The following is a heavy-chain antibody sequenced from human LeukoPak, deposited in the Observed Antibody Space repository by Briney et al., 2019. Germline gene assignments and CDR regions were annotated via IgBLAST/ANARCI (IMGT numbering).Heavy chain of an antibody. CDR3: ANIRDDASGP. Sequence: GLSLRLSCAASGFTFSTYGMSWVRQAPGEGLKSFASISGSGDVTLYADSVKGRFTISRDNSKNTLYLQLNSLRADDTAVYYCANIRDDASGPWGQGTLVTVSS. CDR2: ISGSGDVT. V-gene: IGHV3-23*01. D-gene: IGHD1-1*01. J-gene: IGHJ5*02. CDR1: GFTFSTYG.